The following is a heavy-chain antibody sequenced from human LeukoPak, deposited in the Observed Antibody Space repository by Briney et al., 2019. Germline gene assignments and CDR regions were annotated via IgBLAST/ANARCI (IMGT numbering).Heavy chain of an antibody. V-gene: IGHV3-21*04. D-gene: IGHD2-15*01. J-gene: IGHJ4*02. CDR2: ISTSSSYI. Sequence: GGSLRLSCAASGFTFSSYSMNWVRQAPGKGLEWVSSISTSSSYIYYADSVKDRFTISRDNAMNSLYVQMNSLRVEDTAVYYCAREKTYGGVVGYFDYWGQGTLVTVSS. CDR3: AREKTYGGVVGYFDY. CDR1: GFTFSSYS.